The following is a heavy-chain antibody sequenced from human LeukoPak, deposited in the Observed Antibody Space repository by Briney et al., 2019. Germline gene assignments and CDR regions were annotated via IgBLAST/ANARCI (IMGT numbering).Heavy chain of an antibody. CDR2: IYTSGST. D-gene: IGHD1-26*01. CDR3: PRVSSGSYSGGDYFDY. J-gene: IGHJ4*02. V-gene: IGHV4-61*02. CDR1: GASISSAGYY. Sequence: SETLSLTCTVSGASISSAGYYWSWIRQPAGKGLEWIGRIYTSGSTNYNPSLKSRVTISVDTSKNQFSLKLTSVTAADTAVYYCPRVSSGSYSGGDYFDYWGQGTLVTVSS.